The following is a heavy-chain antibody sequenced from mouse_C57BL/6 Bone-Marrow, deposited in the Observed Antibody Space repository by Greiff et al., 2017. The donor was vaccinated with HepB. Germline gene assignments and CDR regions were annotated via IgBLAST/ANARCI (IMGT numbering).Heavy chain of an antibody. CDR3: ASLFYYINFDY. CDR1: GYSFTDYN. Sequence: VQLKESGPELVKPGASVKISCKASGYSFTDYNMNWVKQSNGKSLEWIGVINPNSGTTSYNQKFKGKATLTVDQSSSTAYMQLNSLTSEDSAVYYCASLFYYINFDYWGQGTTLTVSS. CDR2: INPNSGTT. V-gene: IGHV1-39*01. D-gene: IGHD2-1*01. J-gene: IGHJ2*01.